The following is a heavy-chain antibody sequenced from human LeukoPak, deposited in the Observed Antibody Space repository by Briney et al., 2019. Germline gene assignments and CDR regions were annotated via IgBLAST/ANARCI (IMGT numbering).Heavy chain of an antibody. CDR3: ASGFYYFEY. J-gene: IGHJ4*02. Sequence: ASVKVSCKGSGDTFSRYYMHWVRQAPGQGLEWMGIINPSGSSTRSAQKFQGRVTLTRDTSTSTVYMELSSLSSDDTAVYFCASGFYYFEYWGQGTLVTVSS. D-gene: IGHD3-3*01. CDR1: GDTFSRYY. V-gene: IGHV1-46*01. CDR2: INPSGSST.